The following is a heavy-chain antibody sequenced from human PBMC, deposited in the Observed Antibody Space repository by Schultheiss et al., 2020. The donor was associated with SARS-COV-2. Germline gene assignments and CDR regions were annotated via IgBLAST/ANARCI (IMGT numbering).Heavy chain of an antibody. CDR2: ISGSGTTI. CDR3: AHSSSFADY. Sequence: GGSLRLSCAASGFTFSSYWMHWVRQAPGKGLVWVSSISGSGTTIYYADSVKGRFTISRDKAKSSLYLQMNSLRAEDTAVYYCAHSSSFADYWGQGTLVTVSS. CDR1: GFTFSSYW. V-gene: IGHV3-48*01. D-gene: IGHD6-6*01. J-gene: IGHJ4*02.